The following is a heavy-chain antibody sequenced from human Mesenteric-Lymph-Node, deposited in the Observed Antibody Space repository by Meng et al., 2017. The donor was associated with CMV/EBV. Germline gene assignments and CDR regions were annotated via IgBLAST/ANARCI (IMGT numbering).Heavy chain of an antibody. CDR2: IKQDGSEK. Sequence: GESLKISCAASRFTFSNYWMSWVRQAPGKGLEWVANIKQDGSEKYYVDSVKGRFTISRDNAKNSLYLQMNSLRAEDTAVYYCSRSLDYWGQGTLVTVSS. V-gene: IGHV3-7*01. J-gene: IGHJ4*02. CDR1: RFTFSNYW. CDR3: SRSLDY.